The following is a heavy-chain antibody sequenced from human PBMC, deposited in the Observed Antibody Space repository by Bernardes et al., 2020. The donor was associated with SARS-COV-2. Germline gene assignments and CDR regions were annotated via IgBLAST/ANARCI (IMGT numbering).Heavy chain of an antibody. CDR2: MNPTSGNT. J-gene: IGHJ4*02. CDR3: ARSIPLSSGWFHLDY. CDR1: GFTFSSYE. V-gene: IGHV1-8*01. Sequence: ASVKVSCKASGFTFSSYEVSWVRQASGQGLEWMGRMNPTSGNTGYAQKFQGRVTMTRNTSITTAYMELTGLRSEDAAVYFYARSIPLSSGWFHLDYWGPGTVVIVSS. D-gene: IGHD6-19*01.